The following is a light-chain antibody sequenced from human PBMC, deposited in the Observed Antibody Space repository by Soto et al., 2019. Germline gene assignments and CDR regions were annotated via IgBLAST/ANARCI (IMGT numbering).Light chain of an antibody. V-gene: IGLV2-23*02. CDR2: EVT. Sequence: QSAVAQPASVSGSPGQSITISCTGSSRDIGTSNLVSWYQQYPGKAPKLIIYEVTKRPSGISYRFSGSKSGNTASLTISGLQPEDEATYYCYSFTGISTSLFVFGTGTKVTVL. J-gene: IGLJ1*01. CDR3: YSFTGISTSLFV. CDR1: SRDIGTSNL.